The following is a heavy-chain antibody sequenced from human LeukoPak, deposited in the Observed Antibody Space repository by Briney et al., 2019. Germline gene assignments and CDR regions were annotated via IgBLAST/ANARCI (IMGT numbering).Heavy chain of an antibody. CDR3: ASGKAANYYYYYMDV. V-gene: IGHV3-64*02. CDR1: GFTFSSYA. Sequence: GGSLRLSCAASGFTFSSYAMHWVRQAPGKGLEYVSAISSNGGSTYYADSVKGRFTISRDNSKNTLYLQMGSLRAEDMAVYYCASGKAANYYYYYMDVWGKGTTVTVSS. CDR2: ISSNGGST. D-gene: IGHD2-15*01. J-gene: IGHJ6*03.